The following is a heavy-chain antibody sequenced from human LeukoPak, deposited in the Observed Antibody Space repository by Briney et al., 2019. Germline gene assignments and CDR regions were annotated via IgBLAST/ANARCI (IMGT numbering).Heavy chain of an antibody. CDR1: GDSVSSNSAA. D-gene: IGHD3-10*01. CDR2: TYYRSKWYN. J-gene: IGHJ6*02. V-gene: IGHV6-1*01. CDR3: ARASLYYGSGSYRLSYYGMDV. Sequence: SQTLSLTCAISGDSVSSNSAAWNWIRQSPSRGLEWLGRTYYRSKWYNDYAVSVKSRITINPDTSKNQFSLQLNSVTPEDTAVYYCARASLYYGSGSYRLSYYGMDVWGQGTTVTVSS.